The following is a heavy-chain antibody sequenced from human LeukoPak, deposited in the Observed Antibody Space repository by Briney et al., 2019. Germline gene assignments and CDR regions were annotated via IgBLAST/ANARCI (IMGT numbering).Heavy chain of an antibody. D-gene: IGHD2-15*01. CDR1: GYTFTAYY. J-gene: IGHJ4*02. Sequence: VASVKVSCKASGYTFTAYYVHWVRQAPGQGPEWMGWIHPNSGGTKYAQNFQGRVTMTRDTSITTAYMELSSLRSDDTAVYYCARGDIYWDYWGQGTQVTVSS. V-gene: IGHV1-2*02. CDR3: ARGDIYWDY. CDR2: IHPNSGGT.